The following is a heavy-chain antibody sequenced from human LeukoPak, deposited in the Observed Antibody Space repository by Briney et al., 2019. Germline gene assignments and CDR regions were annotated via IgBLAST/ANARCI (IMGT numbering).Heavy chain of an antibody. V-gene: IGHV1-69*13. CDR1: GGTFSSYA. Sequence: SVKVSCKASGGTFSSYAISWVRQAPGQGLEWMGGIIPIFGTANYAQKFQGRVTITADESTSTAYMELSSLRSEDTAVYYCARVLSLGYVSTYGMDVWGQGTTVTVSS. CDR3: ARVLSLGYVSTYGMDV. CDR2: IIPIFGTA. D-gene: IGHD3-16*01. J-gene: IGHJ6*02.